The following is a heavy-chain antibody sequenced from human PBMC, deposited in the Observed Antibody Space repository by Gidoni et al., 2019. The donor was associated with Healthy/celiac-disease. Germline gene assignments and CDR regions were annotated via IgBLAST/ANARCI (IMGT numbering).Heavy chain of an antibody. Sequence: EVQLVESGGGLVQPGGSLRLACAACGFTFSSYWMSWGRQAPGKGLEWWANIKQDGSEKYYVDSVKGRFTISRDNAKNSLYLQMNSLRAEDTAVYYCARRLSIYYGSGSYYEGGFDYWGQGTLVTVSS. CDR2: IKQDGSEK. J-gene: IGHJ4*02. CDR1: GFTFSSYW. CDR3: ARRLSIYYGSGSYYEGGFDY. V-gene: IGHV3-7*01. D-gene: IGHD3-10*01.